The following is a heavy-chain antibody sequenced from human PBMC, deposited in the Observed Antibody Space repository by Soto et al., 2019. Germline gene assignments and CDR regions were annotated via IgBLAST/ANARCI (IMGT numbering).Heavy chain of an antibody. V-gene: IGHV3-21*01. CDR2: ISSSSSYI. CDR1: GFTFSSYS. CDR3: ASYQPGYSYGSGLGH. D-gene: IGHD5-18*01. Sequence: EVQLVESGGGLVKPGGSLRLSCAASGFTFSSYSMNWVRQAPGKGLEWVSSISSSSSYIYYADSVKGRFTISRDNAKNSLSLQLNSLRGAATAVYYCASYQPGYSYGSGLGHWGPATLVTVSS. J-gene: IGHJ5*02.